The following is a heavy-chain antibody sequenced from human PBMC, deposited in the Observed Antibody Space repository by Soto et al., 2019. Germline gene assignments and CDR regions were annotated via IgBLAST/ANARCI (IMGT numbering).Heavy chain of an antibody. V-gene: IGHV4-4*07. CDR1: GGSISSYY. D-gene: IGHD6-13*01. Sequence: SETLSLTCTVSGGSISSYYWSWIRQPAGKGLEWIGRIYTSGSTNYNPSLKSRVTMSVDTSKNQFSPKLSSVTAADRAVYYCALEYSSSWYGAFDIWGQGTMVTVSS. J-gene: IGHJ3*02. CDR3: ALEYSSSWYGAFDI. CDR2: IYTSGST.